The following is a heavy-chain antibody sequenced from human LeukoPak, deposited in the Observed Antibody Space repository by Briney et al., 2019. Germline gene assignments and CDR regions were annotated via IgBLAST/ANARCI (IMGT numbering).Heavy chain of an antibody. CDR2: IYYSGST. D-gene: IGHD3-9*01. CDR3: ARNRPDYDILTGYSLLPYFDY. Sequence: SETLSLTCTVSGGSISSGSYYWSWIRQPPGKGLEWIGYIYYSGSTNYNPSLKSRVTISVDTSKNQFSLKLSSVTAADTAVYYCARNRPDYDILTGYSLLPYFDYWGQGTLVTVSS. CDR1: GGSISSGSYY. J-gene: IGHJ4*02. V-gene: IGHV4-61*01.